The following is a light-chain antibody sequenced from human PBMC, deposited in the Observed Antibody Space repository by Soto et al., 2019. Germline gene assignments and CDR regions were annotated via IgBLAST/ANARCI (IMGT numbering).Light chain of an antibody. J-gene: IGLJ1*01. CDR1: NSDVGGYDY. CDR3: SSFAGSYTHV. V-gene: IGLV2-11*01. CDR2: DVT. Sequence: QSVLTQPRSVSGSPGQAVTFSCTGTNSDVGGYDYVSWYQQLPGEAPKLIIYDVTKRPSGAPNRFSGSKSGNTASLTISGLQAEDEADYFCSSFAGSYTHVFGSGTKVTVL.